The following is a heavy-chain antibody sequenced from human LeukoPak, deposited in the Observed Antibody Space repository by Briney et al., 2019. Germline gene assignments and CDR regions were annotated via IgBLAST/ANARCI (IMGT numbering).Heavy chain of an antibody. Sequence: SETLSLTCAVYGGSFSGYYWSWIRQPPGKGLEWIGEINSSGSTNYNPSLKSRVTISVDTSKTPFSLKLSSVTAAETAGYYGARGRRCSSTGCYVQGHRFYYMDGWGKGTTVTVSS. J-gene: IGHJ6*03. CDR1: GGSFSGYY. D-gene: IGHD2-2*01. CDR2: INSSGST. CDR3: ARGRRCSSTGCYVQGHRFYYMDG. V-gene: IGHV4-34*01.